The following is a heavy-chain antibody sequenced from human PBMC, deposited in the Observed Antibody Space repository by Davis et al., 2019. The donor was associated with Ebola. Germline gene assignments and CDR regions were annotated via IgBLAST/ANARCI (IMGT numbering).Heavy chain of an antibody. V-gene: IGHV1-2*04. CDR2: INPNSGGT. Sequence: ASVKVSCKASGYTFTGYYMHWVRQAPGQGLEWMGWINPNSGGTNYAQKFQGWVTMTRDTSISTAYMELSRLRSDDTAVYYCVRGRLKQLVAYITYGMDVWGQGTTVTVSS. CDR1: GYTFTGYY. J-gene: IGHJ6*02. CDR3: VRGRLKQLVAYITYGMDV. D-gene: IGHD6-6*01.